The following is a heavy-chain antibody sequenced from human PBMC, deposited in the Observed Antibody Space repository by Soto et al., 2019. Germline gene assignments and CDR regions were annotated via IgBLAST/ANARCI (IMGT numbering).Heavy chain of an antibody. J-gene: IGHJ4*02. CDR2: IYYSGST. CDR1: GASMNNYY. D-gene: IGHD2-15*01. Sequence: SETLSLTCTVSGASMNNYYWTWIRQPPGKGLEWIGYIYYSGSTIYNPSLESRVTISVDTSKNQFSLKLTSVTAADAALYYCASFRGSGDSCLSKCTFDHWGQGALVTVSS. V-gene: IGHV4-59*08. CDR3: ASFRGSGDSCLSKCTFDH.